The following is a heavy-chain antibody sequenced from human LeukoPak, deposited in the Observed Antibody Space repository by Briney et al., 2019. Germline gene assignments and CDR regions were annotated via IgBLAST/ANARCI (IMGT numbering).Heavy chain of an antibody. CDR2: ISWNCGSI. J-gene: IGHJ4*02. CDR1: GLTFSTSG. D-gene: IGHD6-6*01. CDR3: ARSGSSSASFDY. Sequence: GGSLRLSCTASGLTFSTSGFNWVRQAPGKGLEWVSGISWNCGSIGYADSVKGRFTISRDNAKNSLYLQMNSLRAEDMALYYCARSGSSSASFDYWGQGTLVTVSS. V-gene: IGHV3-9*03.